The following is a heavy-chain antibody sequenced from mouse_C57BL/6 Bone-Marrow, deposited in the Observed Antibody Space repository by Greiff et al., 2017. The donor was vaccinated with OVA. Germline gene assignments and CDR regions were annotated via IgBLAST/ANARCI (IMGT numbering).Heavy chain of an antibody. CDR2: IYPRSGNT. Sequence: QVQLQQSGAELARPGASVKLSCKASGYTFTSYGISWVKQRTGQGLEWIGEIYPRSGNTYYNEKFKGKATLTADKSSSTAYMELRSLTSEDSAVYFCASGGTTVVDPYYAMDYWGQGTSVTVSS. V-gene: IGHV1-81*01. J-gene: IGHJ4*01. CDR1: GYTFTSYG. D-gene: IGHD1-1*01. CDR3: ASGGTTVVDPYYAMDY.